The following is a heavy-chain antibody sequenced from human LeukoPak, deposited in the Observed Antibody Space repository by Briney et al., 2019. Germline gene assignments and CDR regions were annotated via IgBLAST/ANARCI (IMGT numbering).Heavy chain of an antibody. D-gene: IGHD2-15*01. CDR3: ARGGGYQLLQGRLLDY. Sequence: GGSLRLSCEASGFTFSSYAMNWVRQVPGKGLEWASGLSDSGGSTHYADSVKGRFTISRDNSKNTLYLEMNSLRAEDTALYYCARGGGYQLLQGRLLDYWGQGTLVTVSP. V-gene: IGHV3-23*01. CDR2: LSDSGGST. CDR1: GFTFSSYA. J-gene: IGHJ4*02.